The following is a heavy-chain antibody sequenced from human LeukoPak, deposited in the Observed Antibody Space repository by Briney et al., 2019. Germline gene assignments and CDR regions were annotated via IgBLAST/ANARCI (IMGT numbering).Heavy chain of an antibody. J-gene: IGHJ4*02. V-gene: IGHV7-4-1*02. D-gene: IGHD5-24*01. Sequence: GASVKVSCKASGYTFTTYAINWVRQAPGQGLEWMGWINNDTGNPTYAQGFTGRFVFSLDTSVSTAYLQISSLKAEDTAVYYCARALRWLQLDYWGQGTLVTVSS. CDR3: ARALRWLQLDY. CDR1: GYTFTTYA. CDR2: INNDTGNP.